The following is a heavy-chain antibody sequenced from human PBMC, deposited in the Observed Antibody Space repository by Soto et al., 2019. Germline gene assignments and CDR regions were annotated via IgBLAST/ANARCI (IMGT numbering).Heavy chain of an antibody. Sequence: QVQLQESGPGLVKPSQTLSLTCTVSGGSISSGGYYWSWIRQHQGKGLEWIGYIYYSGRTYYNPCLKSRVTISLDTSKNQFYLKLSSVTAADTAVYYCARDSGYSYGYAIDYWGQGTLVTVSS. D-gene: IGHD5-18*01. CDR2: IYYSGRT. J-gene: IGHJ4*02. CDR3: ARDSGYSYGYAIDY. CDR1: GGSISSGGYY. V-gene: IGHV4-31*03.